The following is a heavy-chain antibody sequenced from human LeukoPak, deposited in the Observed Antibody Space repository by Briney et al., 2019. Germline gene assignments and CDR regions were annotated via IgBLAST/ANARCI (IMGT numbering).Heavy chain of an antibody. Sequence: PGGSLRLSCAASGFTFSSYAMSWVRQAPGKGLEWVSVIYSGGSTYYADSVKGRFTISRDNSKNTLYLQMNSLRAEDTAVYYCARPDCSGGSCYRYWGQGTLVTVSS. CDR3: ARPDCSGGSCYRY. CDR2: IYSGGST. J-gene: IGHJ4*02. CDR1: GFTFSSYA. D-gene: IGHD2-15*01. V-gene: IGHV3-66*01.